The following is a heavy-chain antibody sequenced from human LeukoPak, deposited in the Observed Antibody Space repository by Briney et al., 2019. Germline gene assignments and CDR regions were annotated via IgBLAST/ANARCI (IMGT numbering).Heavy chain of an antibody. V-gene: IGHV1-18*01. D-gene: IGHD1-26*01. CDR3: ARERFVGGKSSGRPDDAFDI. J-gene: IGHJ3*02. CDR2: ISAYNGNT. Sequence: ASVKVSCKASGYTFTSYGISWVRLAPGQGLEWMGWISAYNGNTNYAQKLQGRLTMTTDTSTSTAYMELRSLRSDDTAVYFCARERFVGGKSSGRPDDAFDIWGQGTMVTVSS. CDR1: GYTFTSYG.